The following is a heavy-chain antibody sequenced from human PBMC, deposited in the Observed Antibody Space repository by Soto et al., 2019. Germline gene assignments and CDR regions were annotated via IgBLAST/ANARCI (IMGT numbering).Heavy chain of an antibody. CDR1: GGSISSTTYY. J-gene: IGHJ5*02. CDR2: LNYSGNT. D-gene: IGHD1-26*01. CDR3: AGSDYGGP. V-gene: IGHV4-39*01. Sequence: QLQLQESGPGLVQPSETLSLTCTVTGGSISSTTYYWGWIRQTPGKGLEWFGRLNYSGNTYYNPSLRSRVTISVDTSKNGFSQKLRSVPAANTVVYYCAGSDYGGPWGQGTLVNVSS.